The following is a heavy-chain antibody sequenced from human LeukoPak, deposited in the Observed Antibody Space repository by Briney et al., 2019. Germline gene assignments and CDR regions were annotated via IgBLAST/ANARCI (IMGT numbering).Heavy chain of an antibody. CDR3: YTYYYGSGSYNPPFYFDY. J-gene: IGHJ4*02. Sequence: QAGGSLRLSCAASGFTFSGSAMPWVRQASGKGLEWVGRIRSKANSYATAYAASVKGRFTISRDDSKNTAYLQMNSLKTEDTAVYYCYTYYYGSGSYNPPFYFDYWGQGTLVTVSS. D-gene: IGHD3-10*01. CDR1: GFTFSGSA. CDR2: IRSKANSYAT. V-gene: IGHV3-73*01.